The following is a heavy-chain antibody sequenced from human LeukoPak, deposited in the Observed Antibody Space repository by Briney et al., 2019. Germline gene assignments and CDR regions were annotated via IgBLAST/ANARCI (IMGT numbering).Heavy chain of an antibody. CDR1: GFTFSSYS. J-gene: IGHJ3*02. D-gene: IGHD6-13*01. CDR3: ARDESSSSAFDI. Sequence: PGGSLRLSCAASGFTFSSYSMNWVRQAPGKGLEWVSSISSSSSYIYYADSVKGRFTISRDNAKNSLYLQMNSLRAEDTAVDYCARDESSSSAFDIWGQGTMVTVSS. V-gene: IGHV3-21*01. CDR2: ISSSSSYI.